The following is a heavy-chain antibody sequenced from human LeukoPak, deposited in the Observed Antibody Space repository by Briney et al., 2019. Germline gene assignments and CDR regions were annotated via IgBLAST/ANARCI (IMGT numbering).Heavy chain of an antibody. CDR2: INHSGST. V-gene: IGHV4-34*01. CDR1: GGSFSGYY. Sequence: SETLSLTCAVYGGSFSGYYWSWIRQPPGKGLEWIGEINHSGSTNYNPSLKSRVTISVDTSKNQFSLKLSSVIAADTAVYYCARVNDGDRYYYYYYMDVWGKGTTVTVSS. CDR3: ARVNDGDRYYYYYYMDV. D-gene: IGHD4-17*01. J-gene: IGHJ6*03.